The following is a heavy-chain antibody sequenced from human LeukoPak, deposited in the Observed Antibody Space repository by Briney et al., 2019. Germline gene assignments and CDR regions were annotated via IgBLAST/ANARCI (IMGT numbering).Heavy chain of an antibody. CDR2: IYPGDSDT. Sequence: GESLKISCKGSGYSFTSYWIGWVRQMPGKGLEWMGIIYPGDSDTRYSPSFQGRVTISADKSISTAYLQWSSLKASDTAIYYCASAESYYGQNQLDYWGQGTLVTVSS. V-gene: IGHV5-51*01. D-gene: IGHD1-26*01. CDR3: ASAESYYGQNQLDY. J-gene: IGHJ4*02. CDR1: GYSFTSYW.